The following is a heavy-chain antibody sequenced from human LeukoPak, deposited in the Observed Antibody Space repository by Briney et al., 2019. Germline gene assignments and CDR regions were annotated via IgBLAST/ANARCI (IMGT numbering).Heavy chain of an antibody. CDR3: AKDPIVGATQYYYYYMDV. Sequence: GGSLRLSCAASGFTFSSYAMSWVRQAPGKGLEWVSAISGSGGSTYYADSVKGRFTISRDNSKNTLYLQMNSLRAEDTAVYYCAKDPIVGATQYYYYYMDVWGKGTTVTISS. V-gene: IGHV3-23*01. J-gene: IGHJ6*03. CDR2: ISGSGGST. CDR1: GFTFSSYA. D-gene: IGHD1-26*01.